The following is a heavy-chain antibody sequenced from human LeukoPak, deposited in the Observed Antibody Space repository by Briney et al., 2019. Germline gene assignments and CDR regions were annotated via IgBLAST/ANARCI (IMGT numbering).Heavy chain of an antibody. CDR3: ATERLLWVGELILFDY. CDR1: GGTFSSYA. D-gene: IGHD3-10*01. CDR2: FDPEDGET. Sequence: ASVKVSCKASGGTFSSYAISWVRQAPGKGLEWMGGFDPEDGETIYAQKFQGRVTMTEDTSTDTAYMELSSLRSEDTAVYYCATERLLWVGELILFDYWGQGTLVTVSS. J-gene: IGHJ4*02. V-gene: IGHV1-24*01.